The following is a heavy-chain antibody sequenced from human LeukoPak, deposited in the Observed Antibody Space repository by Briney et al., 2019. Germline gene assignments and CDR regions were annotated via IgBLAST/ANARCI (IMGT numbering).Heavy chain of an antibody. CDR1: AAPITSYY. D-gene: IGHD1-26*01. J-gene: IGHJ3*02. CDR3: ARGGSIVGATPHDAFDI. Sequence: SETLSLTCTVSAAPITSYYWRWIRQPPGKGLEWMGYIYYSGSTNYNPSLKSRVAISVETSKNQVSLRLSSVTAAATAVYYCARGGSIVGATPHDAFDIWGQGTVVTVS. V-gene: IGHV4-59*01. CDR2: IYYSGST.